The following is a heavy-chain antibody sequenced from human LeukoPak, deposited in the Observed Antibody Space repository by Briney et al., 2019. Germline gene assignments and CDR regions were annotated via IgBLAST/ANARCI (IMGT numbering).Heavy chain of an antibody. CDR1: GDSISNGYY. Sequence: SETLSLTCTVSGDSISNGYYWGWIRQPPGKGLEWIGSIYHTGSTYYNPSLKSRVIISVDTSENQFSLKLSSVTAADTAVYYCARGRSGYGGNSGIASCDYWGQGTLVTVSS. D-gene: IGHD4-23*01. V-gene: IGHV4-38-2*02. CDR3: ARGRSGYGGNSGIASCDY. CDR2: IYHTGST. J-gene: IGHJ4*02.